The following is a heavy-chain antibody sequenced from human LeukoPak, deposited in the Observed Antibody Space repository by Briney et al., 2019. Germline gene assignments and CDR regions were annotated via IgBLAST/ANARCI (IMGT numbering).Heavy chain of an antibody. Sequence: GGSLRLSCAASGFTFSSYSMNWVRQAPGKGLEWVSSISSSSSYIYYPDSVKGRFTISRDNAKNSLYLQMNSLSVGDTAIYYCARDGRIDFWGQGTLVTVSS. CDR2: ISSSSSYI. D-gene: IGHD3/OR15-3a*01. CDR3: ARDGRIDF. V-gene: IGHV3-21*01. CDR1: GFTFSSYS. J-gene: IGHJ4*02.